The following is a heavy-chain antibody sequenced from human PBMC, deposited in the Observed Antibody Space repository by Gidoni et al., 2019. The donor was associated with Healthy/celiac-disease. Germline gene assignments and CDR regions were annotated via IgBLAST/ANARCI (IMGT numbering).Heavy chain of an antibody. V-gene: IGHV3-9*01. CDR2: ISWNSGSI. Sequence: EVQLVESGGGLVQPGRSLSLSCAASGFTFDDYAMHWVRQAPGKGLEWVSGISWNSGSIGYADSVKGRFTISRDNAKNSLYLQMNSLRAEDTALYYCAKWGSGTLYGMDVWGQGTTVTVSS. D-gene: IGHD3-16*01. CDR3: AKWGSGTLYGMDV. J-gene: IGHJ6*02. CDR1: GFTFDDYA.